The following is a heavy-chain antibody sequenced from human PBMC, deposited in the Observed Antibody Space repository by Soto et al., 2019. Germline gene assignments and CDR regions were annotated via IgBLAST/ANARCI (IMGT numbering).Heavy chain of an antibody. CDR1: GYSFTSYW. CDR2: IDPSDSYT. D-gene: IGHD2-2*02. Sequence: PGESLKISCKGSGYSFTSYWISWVRQMPGKGLEWMGRIDPSDSYTNYSPSFQGHVTISADKSISTAYLQWSSLKASDTAMYYCARRYCSSTSCYNSGHYGMDVWGQGTTVTAP. CDR3: ARRYCSSTSCYNSGHYGMDV. V-gene: IGHV5-10-1*01. J-gene: IGHJ6*02.